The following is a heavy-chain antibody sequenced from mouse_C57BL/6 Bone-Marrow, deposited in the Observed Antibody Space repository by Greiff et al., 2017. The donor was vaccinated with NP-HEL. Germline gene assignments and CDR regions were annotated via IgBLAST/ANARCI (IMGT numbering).Heavy chain of an antibody. CDR3: AYYCGSSPLGY. Sequence: QVQLQQPGAELVKPGASVKLSCKASGYTFTSYWMHWVKQRPGQGLEWIGMIHPNSGSTNYNEKFKSKATLTVDKSSSTAYMQLNSLTSEDSAVYYCAYYCGSSPLGYWGRGTTLTVSS. V-gene: IGHV1-64*01. CDR2: IHPNSGST. J-gene: IGHJ2*01. CDR1: GYTFTSYW. D-gene: IGHD1-1*01.